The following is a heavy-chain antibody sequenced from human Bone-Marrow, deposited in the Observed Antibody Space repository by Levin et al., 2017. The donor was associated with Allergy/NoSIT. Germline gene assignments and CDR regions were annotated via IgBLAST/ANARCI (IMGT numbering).Heavy chain of an antibody. CDR3: AKDWGDRVDAAAAGTCDY. CDR1: GFTFSSYG. CDR2: ISYDGSNK. V-gene: IGHV3-30*18. J-gene: IGHJ4*02. Sequence: GGSLRLSCAASGFTFSSYGMHWVRQAPGKGLEWVAVISYDGSNKYYADSVKGRFTISRDNSKNTLYLQMNSLRAEDTAVYYCAKDWGDRVDAAAAGTCDYWGQGTLVTVSS. D-gene: IGHD6-13*01.